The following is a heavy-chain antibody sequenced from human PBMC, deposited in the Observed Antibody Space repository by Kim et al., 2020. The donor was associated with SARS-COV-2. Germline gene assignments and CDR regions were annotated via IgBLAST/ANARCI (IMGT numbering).Heavy chain of an antibody. V-gene: IGHV4-34*01. CDR3: ARVPYYHARGAFDI. Sequence: SETLSLTCAVYGGSFSGYYWSWIRQPPGKGLEWIGEINHSGSTNYNPSLKSRVTISVDTSKNQFSLKLSSVTAADTAVYYCARVPYYHARGAFDIWGQGTVVTVSS. D-gene: IGHD3-10*02. CDR1: GGSFSGYY. J-gene: IGHJ3*02. CDR2: INHSGST.